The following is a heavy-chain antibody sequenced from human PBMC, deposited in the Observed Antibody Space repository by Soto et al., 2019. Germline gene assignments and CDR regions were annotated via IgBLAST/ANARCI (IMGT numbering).Heavy chain of an antibody. CDR1: GGTFSSYA. Sequence: ASVKVSCKASGGTFSSYAISWVRQAPGQGLEWMGGIIPILGIANYAQKFQGRVTITADKSMSTAYMELSSLRSEDTAVYYCARDFGATVTTGYYYGMDVWGQGTTVTVSS. D-gene: IGHD4-4*01. V-gene: IGHV1-69*10. CDR3: ARDFGATVTTGYYYGMDV. CDR2: IIPILGIA. J-gene: IGHJ6*02.